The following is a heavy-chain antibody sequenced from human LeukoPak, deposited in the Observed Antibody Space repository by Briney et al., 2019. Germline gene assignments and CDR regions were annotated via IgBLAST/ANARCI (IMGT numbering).Heavy chain of an antibody. CDR2: IYHSGST. D-gene: IGHD3-16*02. J-gene: IGHJ4*02. Sequence: PSETLSLTCAVSGGSISSSNWWSWVRQPPGKGLEWIGEIYHSGSTNYNPSLKSRVTISVDTSKNQFSLKLSSVTAADTAVYYCARGSYDYVWGSYRTYYFDYWGQGTLVTVSS. V-gene: IGHV4-4*02. CDR3: ARGSYDYVWGSYRTYYFDY. CDR1: GGSISSSNW.